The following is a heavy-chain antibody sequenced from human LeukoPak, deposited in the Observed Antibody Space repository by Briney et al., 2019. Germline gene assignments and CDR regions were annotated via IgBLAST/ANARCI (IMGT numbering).Heavy chain of an antibody. Sequence: PVGSLRLSCAASGFTFSSFAMHWVRQAPGKGLEWVAVIWSDGSNQYYADSVRGRFTISRDNSKNTLYLQMNSLRAEDTAVYHCAGDLDGLGNYWGQGTLVTVSS. D-gene: IGHD7-27*01. CDR3: AGDLDGLGNY. J-gene: IGHJ4*02. CDR1: GFTFSSFA. CDR2: IWSDGSNQ. V-gene: IGHV3-33*01.